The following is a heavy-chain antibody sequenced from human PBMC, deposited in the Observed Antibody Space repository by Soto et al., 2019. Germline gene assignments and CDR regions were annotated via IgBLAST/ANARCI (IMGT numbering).Heavy chain of an antibody. CDR3: ARAQELRSFDWSWGGGAVDV. CDR1: GYTFTDYY. Sequence: HVQLVQSGAEVKKPGASLRVSCKASGYTFTDYYIHWVRQAPGQGLQWMVWLSPYNGATTYSQKFQDWVTMTPDTSISTAYLDLSRLSSGATAVYYCARAQELRSFDWSWGGGAVDVWGQGTMVTASS. D-gene: IGHD3-9*01. V-gene: IGHV1-2*04. CDR2: LSPYNGAT. J-gene: IGHJ3*01.